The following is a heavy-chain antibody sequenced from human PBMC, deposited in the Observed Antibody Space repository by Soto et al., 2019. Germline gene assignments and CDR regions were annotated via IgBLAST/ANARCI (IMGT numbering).Heavy chain of an antibody. J-gene: IGHJ6*02. V-gene: IGHV1-69*08. CDR3: ARRRYCGYDCYHKHYYGMDV. Sequence: QVQLVQSGAELKKTGSSVKVSCRASGDTFSSYVVNWVRQAPGRGLEWMGRIITVLGTTDYAQNFKGRVTITAEKSTKTVYIELSSLRSEDTAVYYCARRRYCGYDCYHKHYYGMDVWGQGTTVTVAS. D-gene: IGHD2-21*01. CDR1: GDTFSSYV. CDR2: IITVLGTT.